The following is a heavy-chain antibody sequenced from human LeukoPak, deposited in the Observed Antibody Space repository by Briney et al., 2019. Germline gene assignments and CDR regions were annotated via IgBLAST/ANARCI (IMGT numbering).Heavy chain of an antibody. J-gene: IGHJ4*02. CDR2: LSYSGST. CDR3: ARRHVQYSSSSDPYYFDY. CDR1: GGSISSYY. Sequence: SETLSLTCTVSGGSISSYYRTWIRQPPGKGLEWIGYLSYSGSTNYNPSLKSRVTISVDTSKNQFSLKLSSVTAADTAVYYCARRHVQYSSSSDPYYFDYWGQGTLVTVSS. D-gene: IGHD6-6*01. V-gene: IGHV4-59*01.